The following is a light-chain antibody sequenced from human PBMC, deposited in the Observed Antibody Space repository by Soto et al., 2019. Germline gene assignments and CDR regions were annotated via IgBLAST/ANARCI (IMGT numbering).Light chain of an antibody. V-gene: IGLV2-23*01. CDR2: EGS. CDR3: CSYAGSRVV. Sequence: QSALTQPASVSGSPGQSITISCTGTSSDVGSYNLVSWYQQHPGKAPKLMIYEGSRGPSGVSNRFSGSKSGNTASLTISGLQAEDEADYYCCSYAGSRVVFGGGTKLTVL. CDR1: SSDVGSYNL. J-gene: IGLJ2*01.